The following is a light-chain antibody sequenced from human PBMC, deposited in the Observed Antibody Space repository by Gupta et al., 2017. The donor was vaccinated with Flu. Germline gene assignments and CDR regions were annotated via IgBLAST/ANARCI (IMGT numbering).Light chain of an antibody. Sequence: GDSLRAYSPSWYTQKPGQAPILVMYAKNNRPSGIPDRFSGSGSGHTASLTITGAQAEDEADYYCKSRDSSRFQWVFGGGTKLTVL. J-gene: IGLJ2*01. CDR3: KSRDSSRFQWV. CDR1: SLRAYS. CDR2: AKN. V-gene: IGLV3-19*01.